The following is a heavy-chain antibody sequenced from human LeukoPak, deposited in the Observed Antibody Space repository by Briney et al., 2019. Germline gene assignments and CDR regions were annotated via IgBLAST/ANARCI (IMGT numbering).Heavy chain of an antibody. Sequence: PSETLSLTCAVYGGSFSGYYWSWIRRPPGKGLEWIGEINHSGSTNYNPSLKSRVTISVDTSKNQFSLKLSSVTAADTAVYYCASGSGWYRFDYWGQGTLVTVSS. CDR2: INHSGST. J-gene: IGHJ4*02. CDR3: ASGSGWYRFDY. CDR1: GGSFSGYY. D-gene: IGHD6-19*01. V-gene: IGHV4-34*01.